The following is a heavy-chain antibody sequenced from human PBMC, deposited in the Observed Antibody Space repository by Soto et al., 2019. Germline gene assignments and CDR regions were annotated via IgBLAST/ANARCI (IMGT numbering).Heavy chain of an antibody. CDR1: GFTFSSYA. V-gene: IGHV3-23*01. CDR3: AKDSQEPNIWFGELLYPTGYYFDY. Sequence: GGSLRLSCAASGFTFSSYAMSWVRQAPGKGLEWVSAISGSGGSTYYADSVKGRFTSSRDNSKNTLYLQMNSLRAEDTAVYYCAKDSQEPNIWFGELLYPTGYYFDYWGRGTLVTVSS. CDR2: ISGSGGST. J-gene: IGHJ4*02. D-gene: IGHD3-10*01.